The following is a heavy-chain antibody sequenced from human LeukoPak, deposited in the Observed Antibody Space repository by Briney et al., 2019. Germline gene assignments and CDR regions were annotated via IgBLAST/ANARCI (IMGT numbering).Heavy chain of an antibody. D-gene: IGHD2-21*02. Sequence: SQTLSLTCAISGDSVSSNSATWNWIRQSPSRGLEWLGRTFYRSKWYNEYAVSVKSRIIVNPDTSTNHFSLQLNSVTPKDTAVYYCARYVTGAFDIWGLGTVVTVSS. CDR1: GDSVSSNSAT. CDR2: TFYRSKWYN. CDR3: ARYVTGAFDI. V-gene: IGHV6-1*01. J-gene: IGHJ3*02.